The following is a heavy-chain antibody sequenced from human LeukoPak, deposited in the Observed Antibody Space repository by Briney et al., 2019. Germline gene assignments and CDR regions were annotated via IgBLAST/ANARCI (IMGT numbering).Heavy chain of an antibody. CDR3: ARGPRGTSGWYFDY. CDR1: GFRFGNYG. J-gene: IGHJ4*02. CDR2: IWYDGSDK. D-gene: IGHD6-19*01. V-gene: IGHV3-33*01. Sequence: PGRSLRLSCAASGFRFGNYGMHWVRQAPGKGLEWVAIIWYDGSDKYYSDSVKGRFTISRDNSKNTLYLQTNSLRAEDTAVYFCARGPRGTSGWYFDYWGQGTLVTVSS.